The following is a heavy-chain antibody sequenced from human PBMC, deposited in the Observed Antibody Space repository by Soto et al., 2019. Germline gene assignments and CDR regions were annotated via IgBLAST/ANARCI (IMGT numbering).Heavy chain of an antibody. CDR2: ISAYNGNT. D-gene: IGHD6-6*01. V-gene: IGHV1-18*01. CDR1: GYTFTTYG. J-gene: IGHJ4*02. Sequence: QVQLVQSGTEVKQPGASVKVSCKASGYTFTTYGINWVRQAPGQGLEWMGWISAYNGNTDYAQNLQGRVTMTTDTSTSTAYMELRSLRSDDTAVYYCARDETIATPAAGYWGQGTLVTVSS. CDR3: ARDETIATPAAGY.